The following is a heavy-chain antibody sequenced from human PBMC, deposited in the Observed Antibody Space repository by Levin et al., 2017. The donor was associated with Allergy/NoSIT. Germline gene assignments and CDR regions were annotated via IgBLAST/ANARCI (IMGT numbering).Heavy chain of an antibody. Sequence: GGSLRLSCAASGFTFSSYAMSWVRQAPGKGLEWVSAISGSGGSTYYADSVKGRFTISRDNSKNTLYLQMNSLRAEDTAVYYCAKDVPPIAAAGIHMDVWGKGTTVTVSS. CDR3: AKDVPPIAAAGIHMDV. CDR1: GFTFSSYA. D-gene: IGHD6-13*01. V-gene: IGHV3-23*01. J-gene: IGHJ6*03. CDR2: ISGSGGST.